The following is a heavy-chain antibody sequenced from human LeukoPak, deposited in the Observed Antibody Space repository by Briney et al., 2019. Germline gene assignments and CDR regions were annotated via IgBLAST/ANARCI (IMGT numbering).Heavy chain of an antibody. Sequence: SETLSLTCTVSGGSISSDYWSWIRQPAGKGLEWIGRIYTTGSTNYSPSLKSRVTMSVDTSKNQFSLKLSSVTAADTAVYYCAREVVGAAAGTGDYYYYYYMDVWGKGTTVTISS. D-gene: IGHD6-13*01. CDR1: GGSISSDY. CDR3: AREVVGAAAGTGDYYYYYYMDV. CDR2: IYTTGST. J-gene: IGHJ6*03. V-gene: IGHV4-4*07.